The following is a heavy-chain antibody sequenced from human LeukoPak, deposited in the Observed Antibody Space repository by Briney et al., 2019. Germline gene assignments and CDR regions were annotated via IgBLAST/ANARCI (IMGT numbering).Heavy chain of an antibody. CDR3: ARGKRYFDY. Sequence: SETLSLTCSVSGGSINTYYWSWIRQPPWKGLEWIGYIYYSGSTNYNPSLKSRVTISVDTSKNQFSLKLTSVTAADTAVYYCARGKRYFDYWGQGGLVTVSS. J-gene: IGHJ4*02. D-gene: IGHD6-25*01. CDR2: IYYSGST. V-gene: IGHV4-59*01. CDR1: GGSINTYY.